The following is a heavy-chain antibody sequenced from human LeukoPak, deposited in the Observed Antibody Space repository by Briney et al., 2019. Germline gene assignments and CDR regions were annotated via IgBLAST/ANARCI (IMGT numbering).Heavy chain of an antibody. CDR3: AKLPHHYDYVWGSIDY. CDR2: ISGSGGNT. CDR1: GFTFSSYA. J-gene: IGHJ4*02. Sequence: GGSLRLSCAASGFTFSSYAMSWVRQAPGKGLEWVSAISGSGGNTYYADSVKGRFTISRDNSKNTLYLQMNSLRAEDTAVYYCAKLPHHYDYVWGSIDYWGQGTLLTVSS. V-gene: IGHV3-23*01. D-gene: IGHD3-16*01.